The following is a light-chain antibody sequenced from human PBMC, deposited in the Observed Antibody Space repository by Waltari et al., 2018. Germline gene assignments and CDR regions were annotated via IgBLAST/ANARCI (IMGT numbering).Light chain of an antibody. J-gene: IGKJ4*01. CDR2: GAS. Sequence: ETVMTQSPGTLSVSPGDRVTPSRRARQRVSSEVAGYQQKPGQTPRLLIYGASTGVTAIPARFSGSGSGTEFTLTISSLQPEDFAVYYCQQYSNWPLTFGGGTKVEVK. CDR1: QRVSSE. V-gene: IGKV3-15*01. CDR3: QQYSNWPLT.